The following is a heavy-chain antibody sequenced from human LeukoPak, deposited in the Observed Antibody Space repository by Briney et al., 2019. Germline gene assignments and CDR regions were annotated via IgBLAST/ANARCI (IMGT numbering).Heavy chain of an antibody. V-gene: IGHV3-74*01. D-gene: IGHD5-24*01. J-gene: IGHJ4*02. CDR3: EREAKDGYNSLGVFNY. CDR2: ISGDASRI. Sequence: TGGSLRLSCEGSGFTLSSYWMHWVRQAPGKGLVWVSRISGDASRIAYADSVKGRFTISRDNAKNTLYLQINSLRAEDTAVYYCEREAKDGYNSLGVFNYWGQGTLVTVSS. CDR1: GFTLSSYW.